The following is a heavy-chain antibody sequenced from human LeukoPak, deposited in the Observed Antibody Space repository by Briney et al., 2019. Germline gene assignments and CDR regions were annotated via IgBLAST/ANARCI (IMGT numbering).Heavy chain of an antibody. CDR1: GFTFDDYA. CDR2: ISGDGGST. CDR3: AKDISNYDFWSGFYT. J-gene: IGHJ5*02. D-gene: IGHD3-3*01. Sequence: PGGSLRLPCAASGFTFDDYAMHWVRQAPGKGLEWVSLISGDGGSTYYADSVKGRFTISRDNSKNSLYLKMNSLRTEDTVLYYCAKDISNYDFWSGFYTWGQGTLVTVSS. V-gene: IGHV3-43*02.